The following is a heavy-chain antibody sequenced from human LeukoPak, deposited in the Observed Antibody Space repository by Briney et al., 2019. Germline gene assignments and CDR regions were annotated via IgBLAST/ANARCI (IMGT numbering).Heavy chain of an antibody. CDR2: INHSGST. J-gene: IGHJ4*02. Sequence: SETLSLTCAVYGGSFSGYYWTWIRQPPGKGLEWIGEINHSGSTNYNPSLKSRVTISVDTSKNQFSLKLSSVTAADTAVYYCARGYRRFPWLASFDYWGQGTLVTVSS. V-gene: IGHV4-34*01. CDR3: ARGYRRFPWLASFDY. D-gene: IGHD6-19*01. CDR1: GGSFSGYY.